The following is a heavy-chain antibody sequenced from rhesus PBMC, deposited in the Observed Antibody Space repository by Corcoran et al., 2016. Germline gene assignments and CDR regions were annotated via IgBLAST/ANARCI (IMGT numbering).Heavy chain of an antibody. J-gene: IGHJ4*01. Sequence: QVQLQESGPGVVKPSETLSLTCVVSGYSISSGYDWSWIRQPPGKGLEWVGYIYGSSGSTTYNPSLEGRVTISKDTSKTQFSLKLSSVTAAATAVYYCARLRSGDYYSFDYWGQGVLVTVSS. D-gene: IGHD3-34*01. CDR1: GYSISSGYD. V-gene: IGHV4-127*01. CDR3: ARLRSGDYYSFDY. CDR2: IYGSSGST.